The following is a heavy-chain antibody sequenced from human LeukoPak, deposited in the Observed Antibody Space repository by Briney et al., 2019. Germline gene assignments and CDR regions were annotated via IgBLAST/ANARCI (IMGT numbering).Heavy chain of an antibody. Sequence: SETLSLTCAVSGYSISSSNWWGWIRPPPGKGLEWIGYIYYSGSTYYNPSLKSRVTMLVDTSKNQFSLKLSSVTAVDTAVYYCARSHEGAFDIWGQGTMVTVSS. CDR2: IYYSGST. CDR1: GYSISSSNW. J-gene: IGHJ3*02. CDR3: ARSHEGAFDI. V-gene: IGHV4-28*01.